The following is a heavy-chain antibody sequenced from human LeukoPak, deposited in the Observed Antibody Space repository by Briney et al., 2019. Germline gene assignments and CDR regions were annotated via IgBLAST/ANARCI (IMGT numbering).Heavy chain of an antibody. CDR2: INPNSGGT. D-gene: IGHD3-3*01. CDR1: GYTFTNYY. V-gene: IGHV1-2*02. CDR3: ARASRITIFGVFNH. Sequence: ASVKVCCKASGYTFTNYYMHWVRQAPGQGLEWMGWINPNSGGTKYVQKFQGRVTMTRDTPINTAYMGLSRLRSDDTAVYYCARASRITIFGVFNHWGQGTLVTVSS. J-gene: IGHJ4*02.